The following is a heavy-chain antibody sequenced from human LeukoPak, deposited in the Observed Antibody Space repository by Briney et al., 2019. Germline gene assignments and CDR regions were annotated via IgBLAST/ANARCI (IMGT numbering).Heavy chain of an antibody. Sequence: NASETLSLTCTVSGGSISSYYWSWIRQPPGKGLEWIGYIYYSASTNYNPSLKSRVTISVDTSKNQFSLKLSSVTAADTAVYYCARVRSGEITIFGVAYDAFDIWGQGTMVTVSS. D-gene: IGHD3-3*01. CDR2: IYYSAST. CDR1: GGSISSYY. CDR3: ARVRSGEITIFGVAYDAFDI. V-gene: IGHV4-59*01. J-gene: IGHJ3*02.